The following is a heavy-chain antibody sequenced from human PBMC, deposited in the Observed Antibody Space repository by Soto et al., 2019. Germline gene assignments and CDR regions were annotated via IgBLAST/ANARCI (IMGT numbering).Heavy chain of an antibody. V-gene: IGHV4-34*01. CDR1: GGSFSGYY. J-gene: IGHJ4*02. CDR2: INHSGST. Sequence: SETLSLTCAVYGGSFSGYYWSWIRQPPGKGLEWIGEINHSGSTNYNPSLKSRVTISVDTSKNQFSLELSSVTAADTAVYYCARAYYDFWSGYCFDYWDQGTLVTV. CDR3: ARAYYDFWSGYCFDY. D-gene: IGHD3-3*01.